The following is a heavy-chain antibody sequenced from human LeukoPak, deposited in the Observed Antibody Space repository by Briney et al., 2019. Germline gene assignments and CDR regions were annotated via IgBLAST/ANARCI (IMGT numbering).Heavy chain of an antibody. V-gene: IGHV4-34*01. CDR1: GGSFSGYY. J-gene: IGHJ5*02. D-gene: IGHD3-10*01. CDR3: ARGEYGSDSNWFDP. CDR2: INHSGST. Sequence: SETLSLTCAVYGGSFSGYYWSWIRQPPGKGLEWIGGINHSGSTNYNPSLKSRVTISVDTSKNQFSLKLSSVTAADTAVYYCARGEYGSDSNWFDPWGQGTLVTVSS.